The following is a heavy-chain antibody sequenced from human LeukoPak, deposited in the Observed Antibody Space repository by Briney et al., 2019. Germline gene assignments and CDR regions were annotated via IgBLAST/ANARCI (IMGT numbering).Heavy chain of an antibody. Sequence: ASVNVSFKASGYTFTSYGISWVRQAPGQGLECMGWINPYNGNTNYALKVQGRVTMTADTSTSTAYLELRSLRSDDTAIYYCAREIYGRFDYWGQGTLVTVSS. D-gene: IGHD4-17*01. J-gene: IGHJ4*02. CDR3: AREIYGRFDY. V-gene: IGHV1-18*01. CDR1: GYTFTSYG. CDR2: INPYNGNT.